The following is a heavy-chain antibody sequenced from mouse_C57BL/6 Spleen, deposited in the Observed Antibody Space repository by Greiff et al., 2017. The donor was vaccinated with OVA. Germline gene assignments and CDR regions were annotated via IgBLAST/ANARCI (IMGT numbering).Heavy chain of an antibody. CDR2: IYPRSGNT. CDR3: AKGGYYYGSSLLYAMDY. J-gene: IGHJ4*01. CDR1: GYTFTSYG. V-gene: IGHV1-81*01. D-gene: IGHD1-1*01. Sequence: QVQLQQSGAELARPGASVKLSCKASGYTFTSYGISWVKQRTGQGLEWIGEIYPRSGNTYYNEKFKGKATLTADTSSSTAYMELRSLTSEDSAVYFCAKGGYYYGSSLLYAMDYWGQGTSVTVSS.